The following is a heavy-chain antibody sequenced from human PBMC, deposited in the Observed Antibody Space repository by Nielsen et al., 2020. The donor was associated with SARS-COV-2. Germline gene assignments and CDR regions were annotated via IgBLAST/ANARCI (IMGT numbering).Heavy chain of an antibody. J-gene: IGHJ5*02. V-gene: IGHV3-30*18. Sequence: GESLKISCAASGFTFSNYGMHWVRQAPGKGLEWVAVISYDGSNKYYADSVKGRFTISRDNSKNTLYLQMNSLRAEDTAVYYCAKEKIAAVLNWFDPWGQGTLVTVSS. D-gene: IGHD6-13*01. CDR2: ISYDGSNK. CDR3: AKEKIAAVLNWFDP. CDR1: GFTFSNYG.